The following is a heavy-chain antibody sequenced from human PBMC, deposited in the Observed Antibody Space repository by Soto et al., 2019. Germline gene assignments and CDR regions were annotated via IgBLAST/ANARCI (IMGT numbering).Heavy chain of an antibody. Sequence: SVKVSCKASGGTFSAYAISWGRQAPGQGLEGMGGILPLSGTSNYTQRFQCIVTITADKSTSPAYIELTSLRTDYPPGYCRSRTNPPLYYDYAWGDYRREGMDVWGQGTTVT. V-gene: IGHV1-69*06. D-gene: IGHD3-16*02. CDR2: ILPLSGTS. J-gene: IGHJ6*02. CDR1: GGTFSAYA. CDR3: SRTNPPLYYDYAWGDYRREGMDV.